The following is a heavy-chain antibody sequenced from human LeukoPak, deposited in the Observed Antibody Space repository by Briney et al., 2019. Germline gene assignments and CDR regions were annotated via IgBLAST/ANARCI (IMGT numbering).Heavy chain of an antibody. V-gene: IGHV1-46*01. CDR2: INPSGGST. D-gene: IGHD1-26*01. J-gene: IGHJ3*02. CDR3: AITFNSGSYYSKAFDI. Sequence: ASVTVSCKASGYTFTSYYMHWVRQAPGQGLEWMGIINPSGGSTSYAQKFQGRVTMTRDMSTSTVYMELRSLRSDDTAVYYCAITFNSGSYYSKAFDIWGQGTMVTVSS. CDR1: GYTFTSYY.